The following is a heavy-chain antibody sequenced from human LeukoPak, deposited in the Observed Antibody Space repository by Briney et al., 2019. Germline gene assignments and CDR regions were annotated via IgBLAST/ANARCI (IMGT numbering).Heavy chain of an antibody. Sequence: GGSLRLSCEASGLTFGDYTMHWVRQAPGKGLEWVSLISRNGAATKYADSVKGRFTISRDNAKNSLYLQMNSLRAEDTALYYCARVRVVWDLDDAFDIWGQGTMVTVSS. V-gene: IGHV3-43*01. CDR3: ARVRVVWDLDDAFDI. CDR2: ISRNGAAT. D-gene: IGHD1-26*01. CDR1: GLTFGDYT. J-gene: IGHJ3*02.